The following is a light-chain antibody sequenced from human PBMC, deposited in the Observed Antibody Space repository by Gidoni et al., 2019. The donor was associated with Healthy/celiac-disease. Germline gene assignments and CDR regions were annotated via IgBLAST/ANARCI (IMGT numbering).Light chain of an antibody. J-gene: IGKJ5*01. V-gene: IGKV1-33*01. CDR1: QDISNY. CDR2: DAS. Sequence: DIQLPQSPSSLSASVGDRVTITCQASQDISNYLNWYQQKPGKAPKLLIYDASNLETGVPSRFSGSGSGTDFTFTISSLQPEDMATYYCQQYDNLSITFXQXTRLEIK. CDR3: QQYDNLSIT.